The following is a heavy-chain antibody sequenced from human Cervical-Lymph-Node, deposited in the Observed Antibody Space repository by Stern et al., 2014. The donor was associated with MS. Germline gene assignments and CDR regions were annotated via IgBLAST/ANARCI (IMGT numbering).Heavy chain of an antibody. CDR2: IYPGDSDT. D-gene: IGHD2-15*01. V-gene: IGHV5-51*01. J-gene: IGHJ4*02. CDR3: ARRLCSGGSCYDY. Sequence: EVQLVESGAEVKKPGESLKISCKASGYSFTTYGIGWVRQMPGKGLEWLWIIYPGDSDTRYSPSFQGQVTISADKSISTAYLQWSSLKASDTAMYYCARRLCSGGSCYDYWGQGTLVTVYS. CDR1: GYSFTTYG.